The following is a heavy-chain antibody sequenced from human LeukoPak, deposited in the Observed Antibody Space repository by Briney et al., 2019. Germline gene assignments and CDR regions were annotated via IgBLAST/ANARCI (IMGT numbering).Heavy chain of an antibody. D-gene: IGHD5-18*01. CDR2: IYPGDSDT. Sequence: ASVKVSCKASGYTFTSYWIGWVRQMPGIGLEWMGIIYPGDSDTRYSPSFQGQVTISADKSISTAYLQWSSLKASDTAMYYCARHSTAMDGLDYWGQGTLVTVSS. V-gene: IGHV5-51*01. CDR3: ARHSTAMDGLDY. CDR1: GYTFTSYW. J-gene: IGHJ4*02.